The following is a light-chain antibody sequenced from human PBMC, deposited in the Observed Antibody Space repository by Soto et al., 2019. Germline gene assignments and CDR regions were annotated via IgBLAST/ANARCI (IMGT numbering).Light chain of an antibody. CDR2: DAS. CDR3: QQLGTWPWT. Sequence: EIVLTQSPATLSLSPGERATLSCRASQSVRNYLAWSQQKPGQAPRLLIYDASNRATGIPARFSGSGSGTDFTLTISSLEPEDFAVYYCQQLGTWPWTFGQGTKVEIK. CDR1: QSVRNY. J-gene: IGKJ1*01. V-gene: IGKV3-11*01.